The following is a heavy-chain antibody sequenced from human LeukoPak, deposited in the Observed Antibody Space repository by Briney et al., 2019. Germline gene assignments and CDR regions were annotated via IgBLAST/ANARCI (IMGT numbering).Heavy chain of an antibody. Sequence: SETLSLTCTVSGGSLSGHFWSWFRRPPGKGLENIGYIHSSGSTNYNPSYKSRVTVSLEMSKNQFSLSLSSVTAADTAVYYCASDPGGTRAFDIWGQGTMVTVSS. V-gene: IGHV4-59*11. D-gene: IGHD1-1*01. J-gene: IGHJ3*02. CDR1: GGSLSGHF. CDR3: ASDPGGTRAFDI. CDR2: IHSSGST.